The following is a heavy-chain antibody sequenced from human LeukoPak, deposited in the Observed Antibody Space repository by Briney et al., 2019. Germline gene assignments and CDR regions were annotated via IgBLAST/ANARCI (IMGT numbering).Heavy chain of an antibody. Sequence: SETLSLTCTVSGGSISSYYWSWIRQPPGKGLEWIGYIHYSGSTNYNPSLKSRVTISVDTSKNQFSLKLSSVTAADTAVYYCARSSYYDMDVWGQGTTVTVSS. J-gene: IGHJ6*02. CDR3: ARSSYYDMDV. CDR2: IHYSGST. CDR1: GGSISSYY. V-gene: IGHV4-59*01.